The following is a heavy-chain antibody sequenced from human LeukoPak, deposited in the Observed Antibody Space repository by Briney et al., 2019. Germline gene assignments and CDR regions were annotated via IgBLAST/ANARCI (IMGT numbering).Heavy chain of an antibody. CDR2: IYHSGST. CDR1: GGSISSGSYY. J-gene: IGHJ4*02. V-gene: IGHV4-30-2*01. CDR3: ARRLSVVATTKEGDYFDY. D-gene: IGHD5-12*01. Sequence: PSETLSLTCTVSGGSISSGSYYWNWIRQPAGKGLEWIGYIYHSGSTYYNPSLKSRVTISVGRSKNQFSLKLSSVTAADTAVYYCARRLSVVATTKEGDYFDYWGQGTLVTVSS.